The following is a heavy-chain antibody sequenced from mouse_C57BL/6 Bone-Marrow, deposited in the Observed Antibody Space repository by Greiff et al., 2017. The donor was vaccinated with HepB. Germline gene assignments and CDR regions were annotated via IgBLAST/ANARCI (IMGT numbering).Heavy chain of an antibody. CDR2: IDPSDSYI. V-gene: IGHV1-50*01. CDR1: GYTFTSYW. D-gene: IGHD1-1*01. J-gene: IGHJ3*01. Sequence: QVQLQQPGAEFVKPGASVKLSCKASGYTFTSYWMQWVKQRPGQGLEWIGEIDPSDSYINYNQKFKGKATLPVDTSSSTAYMQLSSLTSDDSAVYYGAIRDSLLSWCAYWGQGTLVTVSA. CDR3: AIRDSLLSWCAY.